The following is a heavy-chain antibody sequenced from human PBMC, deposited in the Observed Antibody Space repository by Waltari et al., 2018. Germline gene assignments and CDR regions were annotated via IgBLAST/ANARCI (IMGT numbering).Heavy chain of an antibody. CDR2: VYTTGTT. D-gene: IGHD3-16*01. J-gene: IGHJ1*01. CDR3: ARGYSDDGGEYFQH. CDR1: GVSISDYY. Sequence: QVQLQESGPRLVEPWETLSLTCRISGVSISDYYWSCIRQPAGKGLEFIGRVYTTGTTDYNPSLRSRATVSVDKSKNHFSLSLTSVTAADTAIYYCARGYSDDGGEYFQHWGQGTLVSVSS. V-gene: IGHV4-4*07.